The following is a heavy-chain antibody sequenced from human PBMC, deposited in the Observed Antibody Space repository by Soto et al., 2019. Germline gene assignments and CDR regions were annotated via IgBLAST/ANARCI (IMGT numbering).Heavy chain of an antibody. CDR2: ISSSGSTI. Sequence: PGGSLRLSCAASGFTFSSYEMNWVRQAPGKGLEWVSYISSSGSTIYYADSVKGRFTISRDNAKNSLYLQMNSLRAEDTAVYYCASGATYSSGWSNPEGDAFDICGQGTMVTVSS. CDR1: GFTFSSYE. D-gene: IGHD6-19*01. V-gene: IGHV3-48*03. CDR3: ASGATYSSGWSNPEGDAFDI. J-gene: IGHJ3*02.